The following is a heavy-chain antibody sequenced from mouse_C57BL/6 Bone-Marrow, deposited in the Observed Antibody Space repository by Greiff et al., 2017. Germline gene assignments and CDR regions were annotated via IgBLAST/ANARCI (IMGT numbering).Heavy chain of an antibody. CDR3: ATSDYGRSYSWYFDV. D-gene: IGHD1-1*01. CDR1: GFPFPSYG. CDR2: IWSGRRT. V-gene: IGHV2-2*01. Sequence: QVQLQQSGPGLVQPLQSLSITCTVSGFPFPSYGVHWVRQSPGKGPEWLGVIWSGRRTDYIAACISRLSLSKDNSKSQVFFKMNSLQADDTAIYYCATSDYGRSYSWYFDVWGTGTTVTVSS. J-gene: IGHJ1*03.